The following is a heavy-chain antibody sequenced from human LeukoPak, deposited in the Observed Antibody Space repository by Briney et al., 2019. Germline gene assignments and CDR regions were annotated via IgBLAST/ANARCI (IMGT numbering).Heavy chain of an antibody. CDR1: GFTFSSYS. CDR2: ISSSSSYI. CDR3: ARETYCSSTSCHQHRWFDP. V-gene: IGHV3-21*01. J-gene: IGHJ5*02. Sequence: GGSLRLSCAASGFTFSSYSMNWVRQAPGKGLEEVTSISSSSSYIFYADAVKGRFTISRDNAKHSLYLHMNSLRAEDTAVYYCARETYCSSTSCHQHRWFDPWGQGTLVTVSS. D-gene: IGHD2-2*01.